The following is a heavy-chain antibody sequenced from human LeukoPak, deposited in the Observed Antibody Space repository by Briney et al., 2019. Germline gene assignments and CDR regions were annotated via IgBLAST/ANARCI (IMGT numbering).Heavy chain of an antibody. J-gene: IGHJ6*02. CDR3: ARDLYCSGGSCYYYYGMDV. CDR2: ISYEDGSNK. Sequence: PGRSLRLSCAASGFTFRSYVMHWVRQAPGKGLEWVAAISYEDGSNKYYADSVKGRFTISRDNSKNTLYLQMNSLRAEDTAVYYCARDLYCSGGSCYYYYGMDVWGQGTTVTVSS. V-gene: IGHV3-30-3*01. CDR1: GFTFRSYV. D-gene: IGHD2-15*01.